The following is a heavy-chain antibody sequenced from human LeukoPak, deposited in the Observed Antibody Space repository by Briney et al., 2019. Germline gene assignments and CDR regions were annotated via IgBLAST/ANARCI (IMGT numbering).Heavy chain of an antibody. Sequence: GGSLRLSCAGSGFTFSNHQMNWVRRAPGKGLEWVAKIKQDGGEKHYVDSVKGRFTISRDNARNSLYLQMNSLRVEDTAMYYCARWNYDSGSWVLDYWGQGTLVTVSS. D-gene: IGHD3-10*01. V-gene: IGHV3-7*05. J-gene: IGHJ4*02. CDR2: IKQDGGEK. CDR3: ARWNYDSGSWVLDY. CDR1: GFTFSNHQ.